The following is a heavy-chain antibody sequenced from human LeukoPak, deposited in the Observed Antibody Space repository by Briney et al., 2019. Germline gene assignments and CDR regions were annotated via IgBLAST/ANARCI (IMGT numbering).Heavy chain of an antibody. D-gene: IGHD2-2*01. Sequence: GGSLRLSCAASGFTFSNYAMSWVRQAPGKGREWVSGISGGGGSTYYADSVKGRFTISRDNSKNTLDLQMNSLRAGDTAIYYCAKGISTPDYWGQGTLVTVSS. CDR3: AKGISTPDY. CDR1: GFTFSNYA. CDR2: ISGGGGST. V-gene: IGHV3-23*01. J-gene: IGHJ4*02.